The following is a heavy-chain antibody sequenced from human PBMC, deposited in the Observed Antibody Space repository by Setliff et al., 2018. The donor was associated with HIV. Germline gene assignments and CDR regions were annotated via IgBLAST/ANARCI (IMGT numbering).Heavy chain of an antibody. V-gene: IGHV4-39*01. CDR2: IHQSGTA. Sequence: SETLSLTCAVSGVSVNNDDDYWGWIRQPPGKGLEWIAIIHQSGTAHKRPSLKSRVTISIDTSENLFSLKLSGVTAADTAIYYCARQVGEGKWYLDSWDHGTLVTVSS. J-gene: IGHJ4*01. D-gene: IGHD1-26*01. CDR3: ARQVGEGKWYLDS. CDR1: GVSVNNDDDY.